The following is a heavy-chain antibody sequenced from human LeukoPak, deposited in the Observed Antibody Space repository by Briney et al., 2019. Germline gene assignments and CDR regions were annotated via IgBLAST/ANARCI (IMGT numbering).Heavy chain of an antibody. V-gene: IGHV3-21*01. D-gene: IGHD3-10*02. CDR1: GFTFSRYS. Sequence: GGSLRLSCAASGFTFSRYSMNWVRQAPGKGLEWVSSISSGSSLMYYADSVKGRFTISRDNAKNSLYLQMNSLRAADTDVYYCAELCITMLGGCWGKGTTVTISS. CDR3: AELCITMLGGC. CDR2: ISSGSSLM. J-gene: IGHJ6*04.